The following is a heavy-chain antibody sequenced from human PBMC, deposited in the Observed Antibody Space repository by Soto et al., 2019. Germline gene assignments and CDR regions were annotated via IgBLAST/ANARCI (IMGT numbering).Heavy chain of an antibody. J-gene: IGHJ3*02. Sequence: XSVKVSCKASGYSFNCYYMHWVRQAPGQGLEWMGWINPNSDVTNYAQKFQGRVTMTRDTSISTAYMELSSLRSDDTAVHYCARGGTVVTGRVQDAFDIWGQGTMVTVSS. CDR2: INPNSDVT. CDR3: ARGGTVVTGRVQDAFDI. CDR1: GYSFNCYY. V-gene: IGHV1-2*02. D-gene: IGHD2-21*02.